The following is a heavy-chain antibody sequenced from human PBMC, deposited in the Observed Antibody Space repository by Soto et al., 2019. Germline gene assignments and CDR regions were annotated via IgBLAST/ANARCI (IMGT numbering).Heavy chain of an antibody. V-gene: IGHV6-1*01. D-gene: IGHD3-16*01. CDR1: GDSVSNKGAA. Sequence: QVQLQQSGPGLVKPSQTLSLTCAISGDSVSNKGAAWNWIRHSPSRGLEWLGRTYYRKSKWLYGYAVSVRRRITINTDTSKNQFSLHLTSVTPEDTSVYFCARDPPCFHSAFDSWGQGTLVTVSS. J-gene: IGHJ4*02. CDR3: ARDPPCFHSAFDS. CDR2: TYYRKSKWLY.